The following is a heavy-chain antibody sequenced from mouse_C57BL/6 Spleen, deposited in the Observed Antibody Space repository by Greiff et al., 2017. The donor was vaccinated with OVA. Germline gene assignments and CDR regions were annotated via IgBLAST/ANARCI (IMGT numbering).Heavy chain of an antibody. CDR1: GYTFTSYW. CDR3: ASTGTGDYYFDY. Sequence: QVQLQQPGAELVRPGSSVKLSCKASGYTFTSYWMHWVKQRPIQGLELIGNIDPSDSETHYNQKFKDKATLTVDKSSSTAYMQLSSLTSEDSAVYYCASTGTGDYYFDYWGQGTTLTVSS. D-gene: IGHD4-1*02. V-gene: IGHV1-52*01. CDR2: IDPSDSET. J-gene: IGHJ2*01.